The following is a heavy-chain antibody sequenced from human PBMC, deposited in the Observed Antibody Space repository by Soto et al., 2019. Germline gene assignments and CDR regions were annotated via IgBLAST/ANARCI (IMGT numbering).Heavy chain of an antibody. CDR3: ARSSRRKPTYSSSWYY. CDR1: GFTFSSYE. Sequence: QPGGSLRLSCAASGFTFSSYEMNWVRQAPGKGLEWVSYISSSGSTIYYADSVKGRFTISRDNAKNSLYLQMNSLRAEDTAVYYCARSSRRKPTYSSSWYYWGQGTLVTVSS. CDR2: ISSSGSTI. D-gene: IGHD6-13*01. J-gene: IGHJ4*02. V-gene: IGHV3-48*03.